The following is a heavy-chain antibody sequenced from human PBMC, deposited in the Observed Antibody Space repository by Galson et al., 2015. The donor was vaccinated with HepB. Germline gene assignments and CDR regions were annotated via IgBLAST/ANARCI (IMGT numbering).Heavy chain of an antibody. CDR3: ARDPGRITIFGVVISNYYYYGMDV. V-gene: IGHV1-69*13. Sequence: SVKVSCKASGGTFSSYTINWVRQAPGQGLEWMGGITPIFGRANYAQKFQGRVTITADESTSTAYMELSSLRSEDTAVYYCARDPGRITIFGVVISNYYYYGMDVWGQGTTVTVSS. J-gene: IGHJ6*02. CDR1: GGTFSSYT. D-gene: IGHD3-3*01. CDR2: ITPIFGRA.